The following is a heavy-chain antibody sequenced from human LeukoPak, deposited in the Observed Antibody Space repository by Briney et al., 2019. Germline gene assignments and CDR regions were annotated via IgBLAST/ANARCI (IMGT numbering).Heavy chain of an antibody. J-gene: IGHJ4*02. CDR2: TSSSDAGT. V-gene: IGHV3-23*01. CDR1: GFTFSSHW. Sequence: GGSLRLSCAASGFTFSSHWMAWVRQTPGKGLEWVAATSSSDAGTYHADSVRGRFTISRDNSKNTLYLQMNSLRAEDAAVYFCAKAPVTSCRGAYCYPFDSWGQGTLVTVSS. D-gene: IGHD2-21*01. CDR3: AKAPVTSCRGAYCYPFDS.